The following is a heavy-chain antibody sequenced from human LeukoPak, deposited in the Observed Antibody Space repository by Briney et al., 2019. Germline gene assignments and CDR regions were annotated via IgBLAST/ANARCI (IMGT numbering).Heavy chain of an antibody. J-gene: IGHJ4*02. Sequence: PGGSLRLSCAASGFTFSNYGMHWVRQAPGKGLEWVAVISYDESDKYHADSVKGRFTISRDNSKNTLYLQMNSLRAEDTAVYYCAKDLGFVVVDFYFDYWGRGTLVTVSS. V-gene: IGHV3-30*18. CDR1: GFTFSNYG. CDR3: AKDLGFVVVDFYFDY. D-gene: IGHD2-21*01. CDR2: ISYDESDK.